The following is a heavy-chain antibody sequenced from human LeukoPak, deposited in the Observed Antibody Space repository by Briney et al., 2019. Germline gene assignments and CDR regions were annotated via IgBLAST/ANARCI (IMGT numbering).Heavy chain of an antibody. CDR3: TTRVGATTLDY. CDR2: IWYDGSNK. J-gene: IGHJ4*02. D-gene: IGHD1-26*01. Sequence: GGSLRLSCAASGITFRSYGMHWVRQAPGKELEWVAFIWYDGSNKYYADSVKGRFTISRDNSRNTLFLQMNSLRAEDTAVYYCTTRVGATTLDYWGQGTLVTVSS. V-gene: IGHV3-30*02. CDR1: GITFRSYG.